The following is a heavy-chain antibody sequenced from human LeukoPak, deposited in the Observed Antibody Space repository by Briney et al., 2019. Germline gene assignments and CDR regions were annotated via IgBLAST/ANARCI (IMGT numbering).Heavy chain of an antibody. CDR2: IYYSGST. J-gene: IGHJ4*02. D-gene: IGHD2-2*01. CDR1: GGSLSISSYY. Sequence: SETLSLTRTVSGGSLSISSYYWGWIRQPPGKGLEWIGSIYYSGSTYYNPSLKSRVTISVATSKNQFSLKLSSVTAADTAVYYCARGGVPAAPFDYWGQGTLVTVSS. V-gene: IGHV4-39*01. CDR3: ARGGVPAAPFDY.